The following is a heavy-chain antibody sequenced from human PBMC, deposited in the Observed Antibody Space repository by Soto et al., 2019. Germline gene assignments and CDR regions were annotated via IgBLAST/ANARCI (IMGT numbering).Heavy chain of an antibody. J-gene: IGHJ3*01. CDR1: VGSIISYH. CDR2: VHSSGST. CDR3: ARSAWGYAFDV. Sequence: PSETLSLTCTVSVGSIISYHWTWIRQPPGKGLEWIGYVHSSGSTNYNPSLRSRVTISLDTSKNQFSLKLSSVTAADTAVYYCARSAWGYAFDVWGHGTMVTVSS. V-gene: IGHV4-59*01. D-gene: IGHD5-18*01.